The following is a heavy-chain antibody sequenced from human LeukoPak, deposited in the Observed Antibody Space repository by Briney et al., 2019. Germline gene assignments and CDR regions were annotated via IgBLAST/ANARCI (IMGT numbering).Heavy chain of an antibody. V-gene: IGHV3-53*04. D-gene: IGHD3-10*01. Sequence: PGGSLRLSCAASGFTVSSNYMSWVRPAPGEGLEWVSVIYSGGSTYYADSVKGRFTIARHNSKNTLYLQMNSLKAEDTAVYYCASRSLWFGELLHYYYYGMDVWGQGTTVTVSS. CDR1: GFTVSSNY. J-gene: IGHJ6*02. CDR3: ASRSLWFGELLHYYYYGMDV. CDR2: IYSGGST.